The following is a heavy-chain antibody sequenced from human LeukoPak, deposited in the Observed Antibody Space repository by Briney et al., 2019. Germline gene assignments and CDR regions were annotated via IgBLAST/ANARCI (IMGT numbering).Heavy chain of an antibody. CDR1: GFTFSSYA. D-gene: IGHD2-8*01. CDR3: AREGIVLMVYAATFYY. Sequence: GGSLRLSCAASGFTFSSYAMRWVRQAPGKGLEWVAVISYDGSNKYYADSVKGRFTISRDNSKNTLYLQMNSLRAEDTAVYYCAREGIVLMVYAATFYYWGQGTLVTVSS. CDR2: ISYDGSNK. V-gene: IGHV3-30-3*01. J-gene: IGHJ4*02.